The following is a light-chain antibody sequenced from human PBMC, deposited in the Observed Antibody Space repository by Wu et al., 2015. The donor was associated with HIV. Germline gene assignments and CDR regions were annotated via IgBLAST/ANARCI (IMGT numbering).Light chain of an antibody. V-gene: IGKV3-20*01. Sequence: EIVLTQSPGTLSLSPGERATLSCRASQSVSSNYLAWYQQKPGQAPRLLIYGASRRATGIPDRFSGSGSATEFTLTISRLESEDFAVYYCQQYGSSPPNTFGQGTKLEIK. CDR3: QQYGSSPPNT. J-gene: IGKJ2*01. CDR2: GAS. CDR1: QSVSSNY.